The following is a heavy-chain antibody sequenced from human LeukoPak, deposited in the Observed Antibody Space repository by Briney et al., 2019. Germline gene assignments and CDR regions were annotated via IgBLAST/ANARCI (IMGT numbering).Heavy chain of an antibody. D-gene: IGHD2-2*02. CDR1: GGSISSSSYY. CDR3: ARHTFYCSSTSCYTAYFDY. V-gene: IGHV4-39*01. CDR2: IYYSGST. J-gene: IGHJ4*02. Sequence: SETLSLTCTVSGGSISSSSYYWGWIRQPPGKGLEWIGSIYYSGSTYYNPSLKSRVTISVDTSKNQFSLKLSSVTAADTAVYYCARHTFYCSSTSCYTAYFDYWGQGTLVTVSS.